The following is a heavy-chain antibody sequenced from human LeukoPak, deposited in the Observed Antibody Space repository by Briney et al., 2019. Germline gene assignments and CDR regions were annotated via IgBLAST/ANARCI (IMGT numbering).Heavy chain of an antibody. CDR3: ASHYGDPLGGVYYFDY. D-gene: IGHD3-10*01. Sequence: ASETLSLTCTVSGGSISSSSYYWGWIRQPPVKGLEWIGSIYYSGSTYYNPSLKSRVTISVDTSKNQFSLKLSSVTAADTAVYYCASHYGDPLGGVYYFDYWGQGTLVTVSS. CDR1: GGSISSSSYY. J-gene: IGHJ4*02. CDR2: IYYSGST. V-gene: IGHV4-39*07.